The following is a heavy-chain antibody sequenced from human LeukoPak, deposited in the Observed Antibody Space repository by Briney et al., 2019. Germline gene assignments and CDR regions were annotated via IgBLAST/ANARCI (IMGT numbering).Heavy chain of an antibody. Sequence: GGSLRLSCAASGFTFSSYAMSWVRQAPGKGLEWVSGISSSGGSTHYADSVKGRFTISRDNSKNTLYLQMNSLRAEDTAVYYCAKDLVSVAGLFDYWGQGTLVTVSS. V-gene: IGHV3-23*01. J-gene: IGHJ4*02. CDR1: GFTFSSYA. CDR3: AKDLVSVAGLFDY. D-gene: IGHD6-19*01. CDR2: ISSSGGST.